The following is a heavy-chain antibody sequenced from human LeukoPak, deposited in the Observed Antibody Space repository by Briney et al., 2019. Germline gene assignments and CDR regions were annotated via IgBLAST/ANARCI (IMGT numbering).Heavy chain of an antibody. CDR3: ARDSSIAVGFDY. Sequence: ASVKVSCKASGGTFSSYAISWVRQAPGQGLEWMGGTIPIFGTANYAQKFQGRVTITADESTSTAYMELSSLRSEDTAVYYCARDSSIAVGFDYWGQGTLVTVSS. D-gene: IGHD6-6*01. CDR2: TIPIFGTA. CDR1: GGTFSSYA. J-gene: IGHJ4*02. V-gene: IGHV1-69*13.